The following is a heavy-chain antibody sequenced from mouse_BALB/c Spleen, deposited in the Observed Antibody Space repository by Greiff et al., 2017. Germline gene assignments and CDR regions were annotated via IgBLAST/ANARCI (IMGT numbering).Heavy chain of an antibody. CDR3: ASLGRFTY. Sequence: QVHVKQSGPGLVQPSQSLSITCTVSGFSLTSYGVHWVRQSPGKGLEWLGVIWSGGSTDYNAAFISRLSISKDNSKSQVFFKMNSLQANDTAIYYCASLGRFTYWGQGTLVTVSA. CDR1: GFSLTSYG. J-gene: IGHJ3*01. V-gene: IGHV2-2*02. D-gene: IGHD4-1*01. CDR2: IWSGGST.